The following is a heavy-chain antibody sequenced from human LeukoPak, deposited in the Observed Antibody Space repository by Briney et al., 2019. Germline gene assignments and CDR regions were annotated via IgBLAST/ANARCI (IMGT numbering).Heavy chain of an antibody. CDR1: GYTFTGYY. D-gene: IGHD3-10*01. J-gene: IGHJ6*03. V-gene: IGHV1-2*02. CDR2: INPNSGGT. Sequence: ASVKVSCKASGYTFTGYYMHWVRQAPGQGLEWMGWINPNSGGTNYAQKCQGRVTMTRDTSISTAYMELSRLRSDDTAVYYCARGHMVRGVMGYYYYMDVWGKGTTVTVSS. CDR3: ARGHMVRGVMGYYYYMDV.